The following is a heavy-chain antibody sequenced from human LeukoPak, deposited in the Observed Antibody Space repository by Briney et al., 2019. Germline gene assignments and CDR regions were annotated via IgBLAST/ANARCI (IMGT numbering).Heavy chain of an antibody. V-gene: IGHV3-74*01. CDR2: IDRDGSST. CDR3: VRDREGYNY. J-gene: IGHJ4*02. CDR1: GFSFSSYW. D-gene: IGHD1-1*01. Sequence: GGSLRLSCAASGFSFSSYWMHWVRQAPGKGLVWVSRIDRDGSSTSYADSVKGRFSISRDNAKNTLYLQMNSLRVEDTAVYYCVRDREGYNYWGQGTLVTVSP.